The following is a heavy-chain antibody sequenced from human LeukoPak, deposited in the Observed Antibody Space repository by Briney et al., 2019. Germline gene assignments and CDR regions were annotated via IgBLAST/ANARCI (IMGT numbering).Heavy chain of an antibody. CDR2: IRSKANSYAT. J-gene: IGHJ6*03. CDR3: TRDLLLNNYYYYYYMDV. CDR1: GFTFSGSA. V-gene: IGHV3-73*01. D-gene: IGHD1-26*01. Sequence: GGSLRLSCAASGFTFSGSAMHWVRQASGKGLEWVGRIRSKANSYATAYAASVKGRFTISRDDSKNTAYLQMNSLKTEDTAVYYCTRDLLLNNYYYYYYMDVWGKGTTVTVSS.